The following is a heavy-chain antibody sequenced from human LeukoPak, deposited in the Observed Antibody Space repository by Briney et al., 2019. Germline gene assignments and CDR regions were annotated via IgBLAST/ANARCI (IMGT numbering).Heavy chain of an antibody. D-gene: IGHD3-22*01. Sequence: GGSLRLSCAASGFTFSGYWMSWVRQAPGKGLEWVANIKQDGSEKYYVDSVKGRFTISRDNDKNSLYLQMNSLRAEDTAVYYCARDIPNYYDSSGYYGDYWGQGTLVTVSS. CDR2: IKQDGSEK. CDR3: ARDIPNYYDSSGYYGDY. CDR1: GFTFSGYW. V-gene: IGHV3-7*01. J-gene: IGHJ4*02.